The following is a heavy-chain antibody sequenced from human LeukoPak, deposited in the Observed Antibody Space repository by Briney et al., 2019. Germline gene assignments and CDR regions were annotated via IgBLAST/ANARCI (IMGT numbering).Heavy chain of an antibody. Sequence: SETLSPTCTVPGGSISSYYWGWIRQPPGKGLEWIGYIYTSGSTNYNPSLKSRVTISVDTSKNQFSLKLSSVTAPDTAVYYCARLRFLEYGMDVWGKGTTVTVSS. CDR2: IYTSGST. V-gene: IGHV4-4*09. D-gene: IGHD3-3*01. CDR1: GGSISSYY. CDR3: ARLRFLEYGMDV. J-gene: IGHJ6*04.